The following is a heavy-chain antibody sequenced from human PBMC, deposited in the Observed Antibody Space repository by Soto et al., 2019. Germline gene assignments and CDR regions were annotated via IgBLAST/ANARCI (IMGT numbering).Heavy chain of an antibody. CDR1: GGSFSGYY. J-gene: IGHJ6*03. Sequence: PSETLSLTCAVYGGSFSGYYWSWVGQPPGKGLEWIGEINHSGSTNYNPSLKSRVTISVDTSKNQFSLKPSSVTAADTVVYYCARVVTAMGRPFSYYYYYMDVWGKGTTVTVSS. D-gene: IGHD5-18*01. CDR2: INHSGST. V-gene: IGHV4-34*01. CDR3: ARVVTAMGRPFSYYYYYMDV.